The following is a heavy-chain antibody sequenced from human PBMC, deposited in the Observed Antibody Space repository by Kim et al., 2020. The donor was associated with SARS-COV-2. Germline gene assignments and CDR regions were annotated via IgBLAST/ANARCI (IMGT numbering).Heavy chain of an antibody. V-gene: IGHV1-69*04. Sequence: SVKVSCKASGGTFSSYAISWVRQAPGQGLEWMGRIIPILGIANYAQKFQGRVTITADKSTSTAYMELSSLRSEDTAVYYCATTLGYCSSTSCGYYFDYWGQGTLVTVPS. CDR2: IIPILGIA. CDR3: ATTLGYCSSTSCGYYFDY. J-gene: IGHJ4*02. CDR1: GGTFSSYA. D-gene: IGHD2-2*01.